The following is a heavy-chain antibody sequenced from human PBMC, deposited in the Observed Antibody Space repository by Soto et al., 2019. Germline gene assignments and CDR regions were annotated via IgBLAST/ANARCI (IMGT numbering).Heavy chain of an antibody. D-gene: IGHD3-10*01. V-gene: IGHV3-23*01. Sequence: GGSLRLSCAASGFSFSNYAVNWVRQAPGKGLEWVSILSNNGGTTYYADSVKGQFTISRDNSKNTLYLQMNNLRAEDTAVYFCARSDITIIMGGANWFDPWGQGTLVTSPQ. CDR3: ARSDITIIMGGANWFDP. CDR1: GFSFSNYA. J-gene: IGHJ5*02. CDR2: LSNNGGTT.